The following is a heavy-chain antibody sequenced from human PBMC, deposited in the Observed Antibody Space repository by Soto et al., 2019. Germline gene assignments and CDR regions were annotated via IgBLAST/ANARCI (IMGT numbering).Heavy chain of an antibody. J-gene: IGHJ5*02. CDR3: AREVSLGGSGSYYNPFDP. V-gene: IGHV1-69*01. Sequence: QVQLVQSGAEVKKPGSSVKVSCKASGGTFSSYAISWVRQAPGQGLEWMGGIIPIFGTANYAQKFQGRVTITADESTSTAYMGLSSLRSEDTAVYYCAREVSLGGSGSYYNPFDPWGQGTLVTVSS. D-gene: IGHD3-10*01. CDR2: IIPIFGTA. CDR1: GGTFSSYA.